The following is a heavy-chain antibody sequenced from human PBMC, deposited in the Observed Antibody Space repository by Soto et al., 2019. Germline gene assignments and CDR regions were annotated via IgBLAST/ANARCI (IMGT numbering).Heavy chain of an antibody. CDR2: INQDGIKI. Sequence: EVQLVESGGGLVQPGGSLRLSGAASGFTFSRVGLTWVRQAPGKGLGWVANINQDGIKIHYGDSVEGRFTLSRDNAKNSLYLQLTSLRPEDTAMYYCARDFSTSGEFFYDAFDVWGQGTVVTVSS. D-gene: IGHD2-21*01. CDR1: GFTFSRVG. CDR3: ARDFSTSGEFFYDAFDV. J-gene: IGHJ3*01. V-gene: IGHV3-7*05.